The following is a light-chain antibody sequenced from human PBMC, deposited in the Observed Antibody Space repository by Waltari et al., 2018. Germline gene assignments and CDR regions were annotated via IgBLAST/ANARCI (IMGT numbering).Light chain of an antibody. CDR3: SSYTSSSTHNYV. CDR1: SSDVGGYNY. J-gene: IGLJ1*01. V-gene: IGLV2-14*01. CDR2: EVS. Sequence: QSALTQPASVSGSPGQSITLSCTGTSSDVGGYNYASWYQQHPSKATKLIIYEVSKLPSGVSKRFSGSKSGNTASLTISGLQAEDEGDYYCSSYTSSSTHNYVFGTGTKVTVL.